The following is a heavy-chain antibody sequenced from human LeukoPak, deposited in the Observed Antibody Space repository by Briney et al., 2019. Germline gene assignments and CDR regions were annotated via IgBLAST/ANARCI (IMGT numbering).Heavy chain of an antibody. CDR2: ISSSSSSTI. CDR3: ATGTLGGWHYFDY. V-gene: IGHV3-48*01. D-gene: IGHD2-15*01. J-gene: IGHJ4*02. CDR1: GFTFSSYS. Sequence: GGSLRLSCAASGFTFSSYSMNWVRQAPGKGLEWVSYISSSSSSTIYYADSVKGRFTISRDNAKNSLYLQMNSLRAEDTAVYYCATGTLGGWHYFDYWGQGTLVTVSS.